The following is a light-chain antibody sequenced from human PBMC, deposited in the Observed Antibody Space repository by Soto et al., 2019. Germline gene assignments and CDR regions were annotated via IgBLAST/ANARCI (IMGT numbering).Light chain of an antibody. Sequence: EIVLTQSPATLSLSPGERATLSCRASQSVSSYSAWSQQKPGQAPRLLIHDASNRATGIPARFSGSGSGTDFTLTISSLEPEDFAVYYCQQRSNWPWTFGQGTKVDIK. V-gene: IGKV3-11*01. J-gene: IGKJ1*01. CDR2: DAS. CDR1: QSVSSY. CDR3: QQRSNWPWT.